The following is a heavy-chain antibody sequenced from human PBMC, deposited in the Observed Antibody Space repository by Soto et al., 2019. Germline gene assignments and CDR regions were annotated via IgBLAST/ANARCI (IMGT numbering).Heavy chain of an antibody. CDR3: ARQYGGSYADY. CDR1: GDSVPSNSAV. Sequence: SQTLSLTCAISGDSVPSNSAVWNWIRQSPSRGLEWLGRTYYRSKWYNDYAVSVKSRITINPDTSKNQFSLKLSSVTAADTAVYYCARQYGGSYADYWGQGTLVTVSS. D-gene: IGHD1-26*01. V-gene: IGHV6-1*01. J-gene: IGHJ4*02. CDR2: TYYRSKWYN.